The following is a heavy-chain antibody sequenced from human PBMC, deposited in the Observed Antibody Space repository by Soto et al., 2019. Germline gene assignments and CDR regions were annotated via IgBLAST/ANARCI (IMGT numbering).Heavy chain of an antibody. D-gene: IGHD3-10*01. J-gene: IGHJ4*02. CDR2: VHFSGSA. CDR1: GGSISTSSYF. Sequence: QLQLQESGPGLVKPSETLSLTCSVSGGSISTSSYFWGWIRQPPGKGLEWVGAVHFSGSANYRSSLQSRVTISVDTSQNQFSLRLMSVTAADTAVYYCARHRWGSGSYSGLLDFWGQGALVTVSS. V-gene: IGHV4-39*01. CDR3: ARHRWGSGSYSGLLDF.